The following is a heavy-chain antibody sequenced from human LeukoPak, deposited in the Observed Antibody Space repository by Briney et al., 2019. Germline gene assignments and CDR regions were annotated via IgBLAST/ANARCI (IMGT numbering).Heavy chain of an antibody. CDR3: ARGLFSIRRVRTGVTWFDP. D-gene: IGHD3-10*01. J-gene: IGHJ5*02. Sequence: PSETLSLTCAVYGGSFSGYYWSWIRQPPGKGLEWIGEINHSGSTNYNPSLKSRVTISVDTSKNQFSLKLSSVTAADTAVYYCARGLFSIRRVRTGVTWFDPWGQGTLVTVSS. CDR1: GGSFSGYY. CDR2: INHSGST. V-gene: IGHV4-34*01.